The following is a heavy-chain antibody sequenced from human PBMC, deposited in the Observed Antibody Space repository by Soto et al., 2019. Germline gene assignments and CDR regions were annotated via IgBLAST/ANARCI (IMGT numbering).Heavy chain of an antibody. CDR3: ARGFGIAVAGAFDI. V-gene: IGHV3-33*01. Sequence: GGSLRLSCAASGFTFSSYGMHWVRQAPGKGLEWVAVIWYDGSNKYYADSVKGRFTISRDNSKNTLYLQMNSLRAEDTAVYYCARGFGIAVAGAFDIWGKGTMVTV. CDR1: GFTFSSYG. D-gene: IGHD6-19*01. CDR2: IWYDGSNK. J-gene: IGHJ3*02.